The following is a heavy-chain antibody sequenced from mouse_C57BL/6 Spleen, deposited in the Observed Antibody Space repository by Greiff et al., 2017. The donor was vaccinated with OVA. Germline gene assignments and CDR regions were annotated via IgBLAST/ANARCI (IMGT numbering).Heavy chain of an antibody. V-gene: IGHV1-39*01. CDR3: SSGGSCSDAMDY. Sequence: VQLQQSGPELVKPGASVKISCKASGYSFTDYNMNWVKQSNGKSLEWIGVINPNYGTPRYNQKFKGKATLTVDKSSSTAYMQLNSLTSEDSAVYYCSSGGSCSDAMDYWGQGTSLTVSS. J-gene: IGHJ4*01. D-gene: IGHD1-1*02. CDR2: INPNYGTP. CDR1: GYSFTDYN.